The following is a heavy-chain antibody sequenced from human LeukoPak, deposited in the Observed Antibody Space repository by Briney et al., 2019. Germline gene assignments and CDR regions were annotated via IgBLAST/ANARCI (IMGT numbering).Heavy chain of an antibody. D-gene: IGHD2-21*01. Sequence: GGSLRLSCAASGFAFRTYGMHWVRQTPGKGLEWISYTSSTSSPIYYADSARGRFTISRDNAKNLLYLQMNSLSAEDTAVYYCARDLGIPYDAFDMGPGDTGHRLL. CDR2: TSSTSSPI. CDR3: ARDLGIPYDAFD. J-gene: IGHJ3*02. V-gene: IGHV3-48*04. CDR1: GFAFRTYG.